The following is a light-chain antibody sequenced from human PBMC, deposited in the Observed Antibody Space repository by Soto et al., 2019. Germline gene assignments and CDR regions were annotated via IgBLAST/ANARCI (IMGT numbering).Light chain of an antibody. CDR2: DAS. Sequence: DVQMTQSPSSLSASVGERVTITCPASQDIGKYLNWSQQKPGKAPKLLVYDASSLETGVPSRFIGSGSGTDFTFSISGLQPEDIATYYCQQYDNVVPLTFGGGTKVEIK. CDR1: QDIGKY. V-gene: IGKV1-33*01. CDR3: QQYDNVVPLT. J-gene: IGKJ4*01.